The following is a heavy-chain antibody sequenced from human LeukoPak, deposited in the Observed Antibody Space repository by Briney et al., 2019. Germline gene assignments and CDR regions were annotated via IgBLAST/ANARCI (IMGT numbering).Heavy chain of an antibody. D-gene: IGHD3-9*01. Sequence: VASVKVSCKASGYTFTSYDINWVRQATGQGLEWMGWMNPNSGNTGYAQKFQGRVTMTRNTSISTAYMELSSLRSEDTAVYYCARAGGYYDILTGYYSPYYYGMDVWGQGTTVTVSS. V-gene: IGHV1-8*01. J-gene: IGHJ6*02. CDR2: MNPNSGNT. CDR3: ARAGGYYDILTGYYSPYYYGMDV. CDR1: GYTFTSYD.